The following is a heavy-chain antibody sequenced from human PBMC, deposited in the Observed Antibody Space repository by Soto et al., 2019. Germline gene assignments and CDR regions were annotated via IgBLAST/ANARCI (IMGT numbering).Heavy chain of an antibody. D-gene: IGHD3-22*01. V-gene: IGHV3-53*01. CDR3: ARDRKHSSGSLYYFDY. Sequence: LRLSCAASGFTVSSNYMSWVRQAPGKGLEWVSVIYSGGSTYYADSVKGRFTISRDNSKNTLYLQMNSLRAEDTAVYYCARDRKHSSGSLYYFDYWGQGTLVTVSS. CDR1: GFTVSSNY. CDR2: IYSGGST. J-gene: IGHJ4*02.